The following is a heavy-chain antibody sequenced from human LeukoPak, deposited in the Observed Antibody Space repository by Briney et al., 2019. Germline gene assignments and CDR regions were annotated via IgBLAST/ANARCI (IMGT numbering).Heavy chain of an antibody. Sequence: SETLSLTCTVSGGSISTFFWTWIRQSAGKGLEWIGRIYMGTTYYNPSVESRATISVDTSNNRFSLKLTSLTAADTAVYHCARGTEMTSSSGYYSFDYWGRGSLVTVSS. D-gene: IGHD3-22*01. CDR2: IYMGTT. V-gene: IGHV4-4*07. CDR3: ARGTEMTSSSGYYSFDY. J-gene: IGHJ4*02. CDR1: GGSISTFF.